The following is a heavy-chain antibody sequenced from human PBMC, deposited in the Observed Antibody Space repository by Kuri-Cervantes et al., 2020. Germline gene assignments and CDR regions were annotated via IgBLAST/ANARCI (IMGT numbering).Heavy chain of an antibody. D-gene: IGHD5-18*01. V-gene: IGHV3-13*01. CDR1: GFTFSSYD. CDR3: AKVPVYTAPNIDY. CDR2: IGTAGDT. Sequence: GESLKISCAASGFTFSSYDMHWVRQATGKGLEWVSAIGTAGDTYYPGSVMGRFSISRDDAKNTLFLQMNNLRVEDTAVYYCAKVPVYTAPNIDYWGQGTLVTVSS. J-gene: IGHJ4*02.